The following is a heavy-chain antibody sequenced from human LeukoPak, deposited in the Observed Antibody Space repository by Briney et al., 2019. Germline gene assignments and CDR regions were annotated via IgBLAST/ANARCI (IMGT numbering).Heavy chain of an antibody. CDR1: GYTFSDYG. J-gene: IGHJ4*02. CDR2: ISVSSGTT. CDR3: ARDVSRGYMDY. V-gene: IGHV1-18*01. Sequence: ASVTVSCTASGYTFSDYGVTWVRQAPGQGLEWMGWISVSSGTTTFAQNFQDRVTLTTDASTNTAYMELRTLRSDDTAVYYCARDVSRGYMDYWGQGTLVTVAS.